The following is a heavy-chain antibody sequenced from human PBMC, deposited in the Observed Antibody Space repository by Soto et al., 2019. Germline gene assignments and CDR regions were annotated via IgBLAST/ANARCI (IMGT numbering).Heavy chain of an antibody. CDR2: ISSSSTI. CDR3: ARTFGVIGDAFDI. D-gene: IGHD3-3*01. Sequence: GGSLRLSCAASGFTLSSYSMNWVRQAPGKGLEWVSYISSSSTIYYADSVKGRFTISRDNAKNSLYLQMNSLRDEDTAVYYCARTFGVIGDAFDIWGQGTMVTVSS. CDR1: GFTLSSYS. J-gene: IGHJ3*02. V-gene: IGHV3-48*02.